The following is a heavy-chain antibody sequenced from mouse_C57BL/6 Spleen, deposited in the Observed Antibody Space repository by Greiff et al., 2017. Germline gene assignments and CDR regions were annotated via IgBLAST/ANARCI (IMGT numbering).Heavy chain of an antibody. CDR3: ARWAYYGYDNWYFDV. CDR2: IDPSDSYT. CDR1: GYTFTSYW. Sequence: QVQLQQPGAELVMPGASVKLSCKASGYTFTSYWMHWVKQRPGQGLEWIGEIDPSDSYTNYNQKFKGKSTLTVDKSSSTAYMQLSSLTSEDSAVYYCARWAYYGYDNWYFDVWGTGTTVTVSS. D-gene: IGHD2-2*01. J-gene: IGHJ1*03. V-gene: IGHV1-69*01.